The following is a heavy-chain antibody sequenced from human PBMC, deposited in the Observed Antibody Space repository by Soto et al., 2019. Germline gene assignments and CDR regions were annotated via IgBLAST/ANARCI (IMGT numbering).Heavy chain of an antibody. CDR3: ASSPLRPAPLDY. V-gene: IGHV1-69*02. Sequence: ASVKVSCKASGGTFSSYTISWVRQAPGQGLEWMGRIIPILGIANYAQKFQGRVTTTADNSTSTAYMELSSLRSEDTAVYYCASSPLRPAPLDYWGQGTLVTVSS. D-gene: IGHD4-17*01. J-gene: IGHJ4*02. CDR1: GGTFSSYT. CDR2: IIPILGIA.